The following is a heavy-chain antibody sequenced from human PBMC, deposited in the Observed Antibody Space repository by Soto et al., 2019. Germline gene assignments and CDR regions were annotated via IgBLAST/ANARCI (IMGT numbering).Heavy chain of an antibody. V-gene: IGHV4-39*07. Sequence: PSETLSLTCTVSGGSISSSSYYWGWIRQPPGKGLEWIGSIYYSGSTYYNPSLKSRVTISVDTSKNQFSLKLSSVTAADTAVYYCARRLGYSSREAWFDPWGQGTLVTVSS. D-gene: IGHD6-13*01. CDR2: IYYSGST. J-gene: IGHJ5*02. CDR3: ARRLGYSSREAWFDP. CDR1: GGSISSSSYY.